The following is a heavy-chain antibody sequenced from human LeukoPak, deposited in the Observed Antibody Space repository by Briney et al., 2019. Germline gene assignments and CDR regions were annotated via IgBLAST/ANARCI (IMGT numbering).Heavy chain of an antibody. J-gene: IGHJ5*02. CDR1: GFTFRNHW. V-gene: IGHV3-74*03. CDR2: ISSDGSST. Sequence: PGGSLRLSCAASGFTFRNHWMHWVRQTPGKGLVWVSRISSDGSSTTYADSVKGRFTISRDNAKNTLYLQMNNLRAEDTAMYYCARAAGYNWFDPWGQGTLVTVSS. CDR3: ARAAGYNWFDP.